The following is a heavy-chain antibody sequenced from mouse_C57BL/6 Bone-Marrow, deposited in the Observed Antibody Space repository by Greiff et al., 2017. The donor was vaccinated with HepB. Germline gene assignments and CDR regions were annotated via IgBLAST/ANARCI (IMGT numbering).Heavy chain of an antibody. CDR2: IYPRSGNT. Sequence: VQLQQSGAELARPGASVKLSCKASGYTFTSYGISWVKQRTGQGLEWIGEIYPRSGNTYYNEKFKGKATLTADKSSSTAYMELRSLTSEDSAVYFCARSSKKITTVVDWGLYYVDYWGQGTTLTVSS. J-gene: IGHJ2*01. CDR3: ARSSKKITTVVDWGLYYVDY. D-gene: IGHD1-1*01. V-gene: IGHV1-81*01. CDR1: GYTFTSYG.